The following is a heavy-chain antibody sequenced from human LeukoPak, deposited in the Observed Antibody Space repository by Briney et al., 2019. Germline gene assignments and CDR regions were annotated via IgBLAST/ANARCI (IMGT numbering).Heavy chain of an antibody. CDR2: MSYDGTNK. Sequence: PGGSLRLSCAASGFTFSTYGMHWVRQAPGKGLEWVAVMSYDGTNKYYADFVKGRFTISGDTSKNTLYLQMNSLRAEDTAVYYCARGYCSGGTCYPHDTFDIWGQGTMVTVSS. V-gene: IGHV3-30*03. CDR1: GFTFSTYG. CDR3: ARGYCSGGTCYPHDTFDI. D-gene: IGHD2-15*01. J-gene: IGHJ3*02.